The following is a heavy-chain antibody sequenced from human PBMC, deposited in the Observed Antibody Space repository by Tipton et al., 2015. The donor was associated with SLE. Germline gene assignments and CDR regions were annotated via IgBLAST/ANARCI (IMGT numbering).Heavy chain of an antibody. CDR2: IYTSGAT. J-gene: IGHJ3*02. D-gene: IGHD2/OR15-2a*01. Sequence: TLSLTCNVSGVSISGSYWSWIRQPAGKGLEWIGRIYTSGATDDNPSLKSRVTMSVDMSKNQIFLKMTSVTAADSAVYFCARAWLNNAFDIWGQGTRVTVSS. CDR1: GVSISGSY. CDR3: ARAWLNNAFDI. V-gene: IGHV4-4*07.